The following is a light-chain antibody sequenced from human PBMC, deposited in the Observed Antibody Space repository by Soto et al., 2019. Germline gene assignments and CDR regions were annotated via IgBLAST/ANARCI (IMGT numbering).Light chain of an antibody. CDR1: SSDVGSYNL. J-gene: IGLJ2*01. Sequence: QSALTQPASVSGSPGQSITISCTGTSSDVGSYNLVSWYQHHPGKAPKLMIYEDSERPSGVSNRFSGSKSGNTASLTISGLQAEDEAHYYCCSYAGSSTSYLLFGGGTKLTVL. CDR2: EDS. V-gene: IGLV2-23*01. CDR3: CSYAGSSTSYLL.